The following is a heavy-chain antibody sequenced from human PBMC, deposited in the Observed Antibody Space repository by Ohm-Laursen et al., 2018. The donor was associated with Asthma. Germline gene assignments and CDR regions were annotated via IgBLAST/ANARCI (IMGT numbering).Heavy chain of an antibody. V-gene: IGHV4-39*01. CDR2: IYYSGST. D-gene: IGHD3-3*01. CDR1: GGSISSSSYY. Sequence: GTLSLTCTVSGGSISSSSYYWGWIRQPPGKGLEWIGSIYYSGSTYYNPSLKSRVTISEDTSKNQLSLKLSSVTAADTAVYYCARFGDFWSGYSIYDPWGQGTLVTVSS. J-gene: IGHJ5*02. CDR3: ARFGDFWSGYSIYDP.